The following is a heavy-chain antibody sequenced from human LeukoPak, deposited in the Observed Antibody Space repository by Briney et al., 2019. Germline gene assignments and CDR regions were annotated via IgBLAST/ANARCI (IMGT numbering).Heavy chain of an antibody. V-gene: IGHV4-39*01. Sequence: SETLSLTCTVSGVSISSSNSYWGWNRQPPGKGLEWIGSIYYTGNTYYNASLKSRVTISIDTSKNQISLRLTSVTATDTAIYYCARQTGSGLFILPGGQGTLVTVSS. CDR2: IYYTGNT. CDR1: GVSISSSNSY. J-gene: IGHJ4*02. D-gene: IGHD3/OR15-3a*01. CDR3: ARQTGSGLFILP.